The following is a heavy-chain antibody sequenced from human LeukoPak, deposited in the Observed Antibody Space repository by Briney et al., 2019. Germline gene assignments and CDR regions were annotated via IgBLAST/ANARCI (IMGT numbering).Heavy chain of an antibody. CDR1: GFTFSSYG. CDR2: ISGSGGST. V-gene: IGHV3-23*01. D-gene: IGHD3-16*01. Sequence: QTGGSLRLSCAASGFTFSSYGMSWVRQAPGQGLEWVSAISGSGGSTYYEDSVKGRFTISRDNSKNTLYLQMDSLRAEDTAVYYCASGWDVWWAFDYWGQGTLVTVSS. CDR3: ASGWDVWWAFDY. J-gene: IGHJ4*02.